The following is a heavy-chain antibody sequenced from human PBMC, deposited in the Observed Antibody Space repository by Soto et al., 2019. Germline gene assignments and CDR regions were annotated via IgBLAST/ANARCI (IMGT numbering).Heavy chain of an antibody. CDR2: GYHSVSI. CDR1: GGSITDYY. V-gene: IGHV4-59*01. Sequence: PSETLSLTCTVSGGSITDYYWSWIRQPPGKALEWIGYGYHSVSIHYNPSLKTRVTISVDTSGNQFSLRLSSVTAADTAVYYCARAFAGFGAYWYFDLWGRGTLVTVSS. D-gene: IGHD3-16*01. J-gene: IGHJ2*01. CDR3: ARAFAGFGAYWYFDL.